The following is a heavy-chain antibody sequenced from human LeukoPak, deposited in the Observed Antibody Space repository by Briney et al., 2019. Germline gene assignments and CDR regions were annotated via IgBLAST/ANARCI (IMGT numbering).Heavy chain of an antibody. CDR2: IIPIFGTA. Sequence: SVKVSCKASGGTFSSYAISWVRQAPGQGLDWMGGIIPIFGTANYAQKFQGRVTSTADESTSTAYMELSSLRSEDTAVYYCARRIGSGSYYNEDYFDYWGQGTLVTVSS. CDR3: ARRIGSGSYYNEDYFDY. D-gene: IGHD3-10*01. V-gene: IGHV1-69*01. J-gene: IGHJ4*02. CDR1: GGTFSSYA.